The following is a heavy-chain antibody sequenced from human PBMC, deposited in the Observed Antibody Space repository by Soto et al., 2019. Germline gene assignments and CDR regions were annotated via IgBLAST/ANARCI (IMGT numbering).Heavy chain of an antibody. J-gene: IGHJ3*02. CDR1: GFTFSTYA. CDR2: ISAGGGST. CDR3: AHPRGYGVFDAYDI. Sequence: GASVKVSCAASGFTFSTYAMSWVRQAPGKGLEWVSAISAGGGSTYYADSVKGRFTISRDNSINTLYMQMNSLRTEDTAVYYCAHPRGYGVFDAYDIWGQGAMVTVSS. V-gene: IGHV3-23*01. D-gene: IGHD4-17*01.